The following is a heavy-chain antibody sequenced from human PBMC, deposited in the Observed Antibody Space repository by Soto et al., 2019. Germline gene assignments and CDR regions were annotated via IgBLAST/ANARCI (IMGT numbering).Heavy chain of an antibody. CDR3: AKVNSVAFVRGIIPHY. Sequence: EVQLLESGGGLVQPGGSLRLSCVASGFTFSSYAMYWVRQAPGKGLEWVSDISGGAANTFYADSAKGRFTISRDNSKNTLYLQMNSLRAEDTAVYYCAKVNSVAFVRGIIPHYWGQGTLVTVSS. CDR1: GFTFSSYA. J-gene: IGHJ4*02. V-gene: IGHV3-23*01. CDR2: ISGGAANT. D-gene: IGHD3-10*01.